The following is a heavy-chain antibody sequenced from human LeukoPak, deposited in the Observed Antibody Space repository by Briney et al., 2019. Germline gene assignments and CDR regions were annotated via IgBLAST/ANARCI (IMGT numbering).Heavy chain of an antibody. D-gene: IGHD6-19*01. J-gene: IGHJ4*02. CDR1: DDSISRDF. V-gene: IGHV4-59*01. CDR3: ARLPDVSGWPFDY. Sequence: SETLSLTCTASDDSISRDFWTWIRQPPGKGLEWIGYIRYSGRTEYNPSLKSRVTISLESSKNQFSLKLTSVTAADTAIYYRARLPDVSGWPFDYWGPGILVTVSS. CDR2: IRYSGRT.